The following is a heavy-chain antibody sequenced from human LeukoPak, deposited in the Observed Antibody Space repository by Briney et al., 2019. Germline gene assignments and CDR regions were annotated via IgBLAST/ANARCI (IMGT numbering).Heavy chain of an antibody. Sequence: GGSLRLSCAASGFTFSSYGMHWVRQAPGKGLEWVAFIRYDGSNKYYADSVKGRFTISRDNSKNTLYLHVNSLRAEDTAVYYCARFRFGYYDNTAPPWGQGTLVTVSS. J-gene: IGHJ5*02. CDR1: GFTFSSYG. D-gene: IGHD3-22*01. V-gene: IGHV3-30*02. CDR3: ARFRFGYYDNTAPP. CDR2: IRYDGSNK.